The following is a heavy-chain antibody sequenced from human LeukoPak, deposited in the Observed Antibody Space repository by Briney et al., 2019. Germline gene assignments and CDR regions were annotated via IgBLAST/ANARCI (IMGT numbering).Heavy chain of an antibody. D-gene: IGHD2-2*01. CDR2: IAGGGSST. CDR1: GFTVSTNY. V-gene: IGHV3-23*01. CDR3: VKDPDPRYCSSTSCSPI. J-gene: IGHJ3*02. Sequence: GGSLRLSCAASGFTVSTNYMSWVRQAPGKGLEWVSVIAGGGSSTYYADSVKGRFTISRDNSKNTLYLQMNSLRVEDTAVYYCVKDPDPRYCSSTSCSPIWGQGTMVTVSS.